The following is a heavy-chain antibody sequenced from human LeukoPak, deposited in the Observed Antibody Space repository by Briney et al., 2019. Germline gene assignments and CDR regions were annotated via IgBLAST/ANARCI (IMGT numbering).Heavy chain of an antibody. CDR1: GFTFGTYG. CDR2: ILYDGSNK. Sequence: PGRSLRLSCAASGFTFGTYGMYWVRQAPGKGLEWVAVILYDGSNKYYADSVKGRFTISRDNSKNTLYLHMNSLRAEDTAVYYCAKGYSSSWYSSYFEYWGQGTLVTVSS. D-gene: IGHD6-13*01. CDR3: AKGYSSSWYSSYFEY. J-gene: IGHJ4*02. V-gene: IGHV3-30*18.